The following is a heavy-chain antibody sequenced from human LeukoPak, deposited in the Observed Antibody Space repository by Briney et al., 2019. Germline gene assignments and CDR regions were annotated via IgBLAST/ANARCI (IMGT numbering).Heavy chain of an antibody. D-gene: IGHD2-2*01. J-gene: IGHJ4*02. CDR2: IIHSGST. CDR1: GGSFSGYY. CDR3: ARAGGVPAAITD. Sequence: SETLSLTCAVYGGSFSGYYWSWIRQPPGKGLEWIGEIIHSGSTNYNPSLKSRVTISVDTSKNQFSLKLSSVTAADTAVYYCARAGGVPAAITDWGQGTLVTVSS. V-gene: IGHV4-34*12.